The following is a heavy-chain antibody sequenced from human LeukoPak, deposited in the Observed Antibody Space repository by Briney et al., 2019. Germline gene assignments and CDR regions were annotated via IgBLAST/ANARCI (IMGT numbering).Heavy chain of an antibody. CDR1: GYSISSGYY. V-gene: IGHV4-38-2*02. CDR2: IYHSGST. D-gene: IGHD3-22*01. CDR3: ARPWDSSRLDAFDI. Sequence: ASETLSLTCTVSGYSISSGYYWGWIRQPPGKGLEWIGSIYHSGSTYYNPSLKSRVTISVDTSKNQFSLKLSSVTAADTAVYYCARPWDSSRLDAFDIWGQGTMVTVSS. J-gene: IGHJ3*02.